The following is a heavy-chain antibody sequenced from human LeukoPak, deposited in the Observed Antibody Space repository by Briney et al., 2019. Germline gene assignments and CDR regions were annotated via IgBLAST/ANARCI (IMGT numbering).Heavy chain of an antibody. CDR1: GYTFTSHD. CDR2: MNPNSGNT. J-gene: IGHJ6*03. Sequence: ASVKVSCKASGYTFTSHDINWVRQATGQGLEWMGWMNPNSGNTGYAQKFQGRVPMTRDTSINTAYLDLYSLRSEDTAVYYCATSIRFLEWLPPSGYMDVWGKGTTVTVSS. V-gene: IGHV1-8*01. CDR3: ATSIRFLEWLPPSGYMDV. D-gene: IGHD3-3*01.